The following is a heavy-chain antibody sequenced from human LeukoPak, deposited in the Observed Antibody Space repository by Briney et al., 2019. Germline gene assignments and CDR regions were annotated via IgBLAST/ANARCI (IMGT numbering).Heavy chain of an antibody. CDR2: IYWDDDK. V-gene: IGHV2-5*02. CDR3: AHRRATYSDYSGVR. J-gene: IGHJ4*02. D-gene: IGHD5-12*01. CDR1: GFSLSTIGVG. Sequence: SGPTLVNPTQTLTLTCTFSGFSLSTIGVGVGWVRQSPGKALEWLALIYWDDDKRYSPSLKSRLTITKDTSKNQVVLKMANMDPVDTARYYCAHRRATYSDYSGVRWGQGTLVTVSS.